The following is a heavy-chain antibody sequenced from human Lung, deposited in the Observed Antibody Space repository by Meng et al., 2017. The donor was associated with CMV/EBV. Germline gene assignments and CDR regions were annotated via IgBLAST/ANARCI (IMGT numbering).Heavy chain of an antibody. Sequence: SCAASGFSIDDYAMHWVRQAPGKGLEWVSGISWNSDNIAYADSVKGRFTISRDNARNSLYLQMNTLKIEDTAFYYCGRMGVAPFDIWGQGTLVTDSS. J-gene: IGHJ3*02. D-gene: IGHD3-3*01. CDR3: GRMGVAPFDI. CDR2: ISWNSDNI. V-gene: IGHV3-9*01. CDR1: GFSIDDYA.